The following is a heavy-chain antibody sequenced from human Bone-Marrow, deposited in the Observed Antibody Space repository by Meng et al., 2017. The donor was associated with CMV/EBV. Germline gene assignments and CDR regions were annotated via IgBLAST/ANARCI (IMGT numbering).Heavy chain of an antibody. CDR1: GFTFSSYA. J-gene: IGHJ6*02. D-gene: IGHD2-2*01. CDR2: ISYDGSNK. CDR3: VRHCRSTSCYASSHHYYVMDV. V-gene: IGHV3-30*04. Sequence: GGSLRLSCAASGFTFSSYAMHWVRQAPGKGLEWVAVISYDGSNKYYADSVKGRFTISRDIAENSLYLQMNSLRAEDTAVYYCVRHCRSTSCYASSHHYYVMDVWGQGTTVTVSS.